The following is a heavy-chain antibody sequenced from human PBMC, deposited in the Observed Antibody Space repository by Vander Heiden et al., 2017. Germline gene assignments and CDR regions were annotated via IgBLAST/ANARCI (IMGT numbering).Heavy chain of an antibody. J-gene: IGHJ4*02. Sequence: EVQLVESGGGLVQPGGSLKLSCTAPGFAFRGSAMHWVRQASGKGLEWVGRIRSKATSYATDYAASVKGRFTISRDDSKDTAYLQMNSLKTEDSAVYYCTRRIWGSDSYYFDYWGQGTLVTVSS. CDR3: TRRIWGSDSYYFDY. CDR2: IRSKATSYAT. CDR1: GFAFRGSA. V-gene: IGHV3-73*02. D-gene: IGHD3-16*01.